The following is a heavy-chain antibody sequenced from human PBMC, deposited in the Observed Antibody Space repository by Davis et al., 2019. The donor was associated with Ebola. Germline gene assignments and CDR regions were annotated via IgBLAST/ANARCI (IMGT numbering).Heavy chain of an antibody. CDR2: NYYSGNT. Sequence: MPSETLSLTCTVSGGSISSSSYYWGWIRQPPGKGLEWLGNNYYSGNTYSNPSLKSRVIISVDTSKNQFSLNLNSVTAADTAVYYCARAKDYFDSRGRRFYFDFWGQGALVTVSS. D-gene: IGHD3-22*01. CDR3: ARAKDYFDSRGRRFYFDF. CDR1: GGSISSSSYY. V-gene: IGHV4-39*07. J-gene: IGHJ4*02.